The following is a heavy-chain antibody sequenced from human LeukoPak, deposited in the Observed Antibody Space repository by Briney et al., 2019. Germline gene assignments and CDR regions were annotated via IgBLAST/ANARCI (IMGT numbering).Heavy chain of an antibody. CDR3: ARGPYSYDSSGAFDI. CDR1: GDSISSGDYY. Sequence: SQTLSLTCTVSGDSISSGDYYWSWIRQPAGKGLEWTGRISSSGSTNYNPSLKSRVTISVDTSKNQFSLKLSSVTAADTAVYFCARGPYSYDSSGAFDIWGQGTMVTVSS. CDR2: ISSSGST. D-gene: IGHD3-22*01. V-gene: IGHV4-61*02. J-gene: IGHJ3*02.